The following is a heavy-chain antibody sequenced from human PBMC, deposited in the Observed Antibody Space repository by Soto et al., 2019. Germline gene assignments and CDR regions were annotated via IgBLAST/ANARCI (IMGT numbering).Heavy chain of an antibody. Sequence: LSLTCAVSGFFISSGNYWGWIRKPPGKGLEWIGSIFHGGNTYYNPSLKSRVTISVDMSKNQFSLRLNSVTAADTAVYYCARARWYDAFDVWGQGTVVTVSS. D-gene: IGHD2-15*01. V-gene: IGHV4-38-2*01. CDR1: GFFISSGNY. CDR2: IFHGGNT. CDR3: ARARWYDAFDV. J-gene: IGHJ3*01.